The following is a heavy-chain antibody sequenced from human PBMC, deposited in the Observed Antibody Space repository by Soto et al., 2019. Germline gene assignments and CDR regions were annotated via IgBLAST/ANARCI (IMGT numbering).Heavy chain of an antibody. CDR1: GFSLSTIGVG. CDR3: AHRLTSPYYYDSSDYPPVFDI. J-gene: IGHJ3*02. D-gene: IGHD3-22*01. V-gene: IGHV2-5*02. CDR2: IYWDDDK. Sequence: QITLKESGPTLVKPAQTLTLTCTVSGFSLSTIGVGVGWIRQPPGKTLEWLALIYWDDDKRYSPSLKSRPTITKDTSGNQVVLRMTNMDPVDTATYYCAHRLTSPYYYDSSDYPPVFDIWGQGTMVTVSS.